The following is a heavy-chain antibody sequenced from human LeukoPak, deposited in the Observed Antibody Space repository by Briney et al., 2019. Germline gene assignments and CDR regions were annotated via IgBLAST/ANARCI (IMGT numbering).Heavy chain of an antibody. CDR1: GGSISSYY. V-gene: IGHV4-59*08. D-gene: IGHD2-21*02. J-gene: IGHJ4*02. Sequence: SETLSLTCTVSGGSISSYYWSWIRQPPGKGLEWIGYIYYSGSTNYNPSLKSRVTISVDTSKNQFSLKLSSVTAADTAVYYCARHDRLLPRFDYWGQGTLVTVPS. CDR3: ARHDRLLPRFDY. CDR2: IYYSGST.